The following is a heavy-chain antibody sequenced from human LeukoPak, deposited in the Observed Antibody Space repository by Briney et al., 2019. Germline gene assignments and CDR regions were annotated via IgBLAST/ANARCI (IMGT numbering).Heavy chain of an antibody. Sequence: SETLPLTCAVYAGSFSGYYWSWIRQPPGKGLEWIGEINHSGSTNYNPSLKSRVTISVDTSKDQFSLKLNSVTAADTAVYYCASRSPLYTSARGDYWGQGTLVTVSS. CDR3: ASRSPLYTSARGDY. V-gene: IGHV4-34*01. D-gene: IGHD6-19*01. CDR2: INHSGST. CDR1: AGSFSGYY. J-gene: IGHJ4*02.